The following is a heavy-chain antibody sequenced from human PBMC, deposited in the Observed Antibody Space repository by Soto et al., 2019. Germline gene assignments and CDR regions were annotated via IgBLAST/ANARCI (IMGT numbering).Heavy chain of an antibody. CDR3: GRTMRGSSNPWCDP. D-gene: IGHD2-15*01. CDR1: GGSISSGGYS. V-gene: IGHV4-30-2*01. J-gene: IGHJ5*02. Sequence: SETLSLTCAVSGGSISSGGYSWSWIRHPPGKGLELIGYIYHSGSTYYNPSLKSRVTISVERSKNQFSLKLSSVTAADTAVYYWGRTMRGSSNPWCDPWGEGTLVTVSS. CDR2: IYHSGST.